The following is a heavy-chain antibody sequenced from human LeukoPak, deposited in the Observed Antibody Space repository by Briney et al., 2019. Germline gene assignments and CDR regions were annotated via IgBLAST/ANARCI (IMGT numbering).Heavy chain of an antibody. V-gene: IGHV3-21*01. J-gene: IGHJ4*02. CDR2: ISSSSSYI. Sequence: GGSLRLSCAASGFTFSSYSMNWVRQAPGKGLEWVSSISSSSSYIYYADSVKGRFTISRDNSKNTLYLQMNSLRTEDTAVYYCAKDHPGDRDYWGQGTLVTVSS. D-gene: IGHD3-10*01. CDR1: GFTFSSYS. CDR3: AKDHPGDRDY.